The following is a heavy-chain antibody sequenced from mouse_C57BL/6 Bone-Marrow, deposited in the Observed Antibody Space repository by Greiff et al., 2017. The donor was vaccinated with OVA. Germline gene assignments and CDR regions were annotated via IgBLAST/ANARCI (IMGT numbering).Heavy chain of an antibody. Sequence: VQLQQSGTVLARPGASVKMSCKTSGYTFTSYWMHWVKQRPGQGLEWIGAIYPGNSDTSYNQKFKGKAKLTAVTSASTAYMELSSLTNEDSAVYYCLYDGYTAYVMDYWGQGTSVTVSS. D-gene: IGHD2-3*01. CDR3: LYDGYTAYVMDY. CDR1: GYTFTSYW. CDR2: IYPGNSDT. J-gene: IGHJ4*01. V-gene: IGHV1-5*01.